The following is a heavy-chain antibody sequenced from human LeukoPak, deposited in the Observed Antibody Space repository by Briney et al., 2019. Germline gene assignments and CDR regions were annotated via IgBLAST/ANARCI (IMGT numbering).Heavy chain of an antibody. CDR2: INPNSGGT. CDR1: GYTFTIYY. CDR3: ARSGEESSGYWYYYYYYYMDV. J-gene: IGHJ6*03. V-gene: IGHV1-2*02. Sequence: ASEKVSFKASGYTFTIYYMHWVRQAPRQGLEWMGWINPNSGGTNFSQKFQGRLTMTRETSISTAYMELSRWRSDDTAVYYWARSGEESSGYWYYYYYYYMDVWGKGTTVTISS. D-gene: IGHD3-22*01.